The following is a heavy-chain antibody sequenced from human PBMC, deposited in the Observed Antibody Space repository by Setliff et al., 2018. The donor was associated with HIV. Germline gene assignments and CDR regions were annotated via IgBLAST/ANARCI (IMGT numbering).Heavy chain of an antibody. CDR2: ISYTGGT. CDR1: GGSISSHY. CDR3: KITALNYYYYGMDV. J-gene: IGHJ6*02. D-gene: IGHD3-16*01. Sequence: PSETLSLTCTVSGGSISSHYWGWLRQPPGKGLEWIGSISYTGGTNHNPSLQSRVTMSIDTSKDQFSLKLSSVTAADTAVYYCKITALNYYYYGMDVWGQGTTVTVSS. V-gene: IGHV4-59*08.